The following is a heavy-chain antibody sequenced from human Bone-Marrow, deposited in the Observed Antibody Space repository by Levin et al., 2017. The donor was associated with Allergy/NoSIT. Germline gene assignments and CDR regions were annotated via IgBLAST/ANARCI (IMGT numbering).Heavy chain of an antibody. Sequence: QPGGSLRLSCVASGFTFRDSWFHWVRQAPGKGLVWVARINEDSGRIDYADSVKGRFTISRDDAKGTVYLQMNSLTVEDTALYYCTKDCGRCESLGDDFENWGQGTLVTVSS. CDR2: INEDSGRI. D-gene: IGHD3-16*01. CDR3: TKDCGRCESLGDDFEN. V-gene: IGHV3-74*01. CDR1: GFTFRDSW. J-gene: IGHJ4*02.